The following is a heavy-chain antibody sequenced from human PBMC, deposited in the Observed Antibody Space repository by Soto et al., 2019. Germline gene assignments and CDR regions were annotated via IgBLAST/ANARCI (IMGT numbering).Heavy chain of an antibody. J-gene: IGHJ6*02. CDR1: GFIFSSYW. V-gene: IGHV3-7*05. Sequence: GGSLRLSCAASGFIFSSYWMSWVRQAPGKGLEWVANIKQDGSEKYYVDSVKGRFTISRDNAKNSLYLQMNSLRAEDTAVYYCTRDKRYYYGSGRDGRYYYYGMDVWGQGTTVTVSS. CDR3: TRDKRYYYGSGRDGRYYYYGMDV. D-gene: IGHD3-10*01. CDR2: IKQDGSEK.